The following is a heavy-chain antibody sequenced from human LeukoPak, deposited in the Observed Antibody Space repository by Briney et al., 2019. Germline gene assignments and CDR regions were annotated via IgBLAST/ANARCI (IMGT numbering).Heavy chain of an antibody. V-gene: IGHV3-33*06. CDR2: IWYDGSNK. J-gene: IGHJ4*02. D-gene: IGHD2-2*02. CDR1: GFTFSSYG. CDR3: AKPITNSTNFSTGY. Sequence: AGGSLRLSCAASGFTFSSYGMHWIRQAPGKGLEWVAVIWYDGSNKYYADSVKGRFTISRDNSKNTLYLQMNSLRAEDTAVYYCAKPITNSTNFSTGYWGQGTLVTVSS.